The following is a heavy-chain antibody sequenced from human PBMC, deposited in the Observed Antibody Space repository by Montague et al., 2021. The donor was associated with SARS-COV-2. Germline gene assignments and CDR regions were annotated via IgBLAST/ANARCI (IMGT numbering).Heavy chain of an antibody. J-gene: IGHJ4*02. CDR3: ARVADYDVLTAFVTEGFDY. V-gene: IGHV4-34*01. D-gene: IGHD3-9*01. Sequence: SETLSLTCAVYGGSFSGYCWTWIRQPPGKGLEWIGEITYSGSTNYNPSLKSRVTVSVDTSKNQFSLNLRSVTAADTAIYYCARVADYDVLTAFVTEGFDYWGQGTLVTVSS. CDR2: ITYSGST. CDR1: GGSFSGYC.